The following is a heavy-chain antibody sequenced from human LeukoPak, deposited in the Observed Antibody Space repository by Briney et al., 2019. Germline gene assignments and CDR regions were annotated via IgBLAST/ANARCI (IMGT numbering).Heavy chain of an antibody. CDR2: ISFSGTNT. CDR3: AKEVKAVTNWFDP. V-gene: IGHV3-23*01. J-gene: IGHJ5*02. CDR1: GFTFSSYA. D-gene: IGHD6-19*01. Sequence: GGSLRLSCAASGFTFSSYAMSWVRQAPGKGLEWVSAISFSGTNTYYADSVKGRFTISRDNSKNTLYLQMNSLRAEDTAAYFCAKEVKAVTNWFDPWGQGTLVTVSS.